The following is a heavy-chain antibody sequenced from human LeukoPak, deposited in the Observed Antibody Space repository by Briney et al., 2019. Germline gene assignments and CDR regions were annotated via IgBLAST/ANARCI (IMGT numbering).Heavy chain of an antibody. CDR2: IYYSGST. D-gene: IGHD1-7*01. Sequence: SSETLSLTCTVSGGSISSSSYYWGWIRQPPGKGLEWIGSIYYSGSTYYNPSLKSRVTISVDTSKNQFSLKLSSVTAADTAVYYCARERELELRETYYFDYWGQGTLVTVSS. V-gene: IGHV4-39*07. CDR1: GGSISSSSYY. CDR3: ARERELELRETYYFDY. J-gene: IGHJ4*02.